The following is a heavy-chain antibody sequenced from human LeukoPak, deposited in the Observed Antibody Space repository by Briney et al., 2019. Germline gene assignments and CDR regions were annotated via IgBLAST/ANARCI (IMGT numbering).Heavy chain of an antibody. V-gene: IGHV1-69*13. D-gene: IGHD3-10*01. CDR1: GGTFSSYV. J-gene: IGHJ4*02. CDR2: IIPIFGTA. Sequence: SVKVSCKASGGTFSSYVISWVRQAPGQGLEWMGGIIPIFGTADYAQKSQGRVTITADESTSTAYMELSSLRSEDTAVYYCARQKNLYYGSGELSFDYWGQGTLVTVSS. CDR3: ARQKNLYYGSGELSFDY.